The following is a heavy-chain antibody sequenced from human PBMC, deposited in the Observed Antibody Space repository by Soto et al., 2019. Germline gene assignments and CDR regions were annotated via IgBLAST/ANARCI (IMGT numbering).Heavy chain of an antibody. CDR1: GFTFSSYG. V-gene: IGHV3-30*03. D-gene: IGHD3-22*01. CDR2: ISYDGSNK. J-gene: IGHJ6*02. Sequence: PGGSLRLSCAASGFTFSSYGMHWVRQAPGKGLEWVAVISYDGSNKYYADSVKGRFTISRDNSKNTLYLQMNSLRAEDTAVYYCARDRVTMIVVVITNGMDVWGQGTTVTVSS. CDR3: ARDRVTMIVVVITNGMDV.